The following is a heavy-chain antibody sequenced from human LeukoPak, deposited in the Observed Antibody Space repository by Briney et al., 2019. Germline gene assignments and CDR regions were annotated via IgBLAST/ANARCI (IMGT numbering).Heavy chain of an antibody. D-gene: IGHD3-22*01. CDR3: AKAEYYYDSSGPQVY. CDR1: GFTFSSYA. CDR2: ISGSGGST. J-gene: IGHJ4*02. V-gene: IGHV3-23*01. Sequence: PGGSLRLSCAASGFTFSSYAMSWVRQAPGKGLEWVSAISGSGGSTYYADSVKGRFTISRDNSKNTLYLQMNSLRAEDTAVYYCAKAEYYYDSSGPQVYWGQGTLATVSS.